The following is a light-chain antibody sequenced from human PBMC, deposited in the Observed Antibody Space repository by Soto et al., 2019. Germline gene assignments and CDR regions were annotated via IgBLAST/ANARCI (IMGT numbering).Light chain of an antibody. Sequence: EIVLTQSPATLSLSPGERATISCRASQSVSNNLDWYQQKPGQAPRLLIYDTSNRATGVPARFSGSGSGTDFSLTISSLEPEDFAVYYCQQRNQRPPEFTFGPGTKVDIK. J-gene: IGKJ3*01. CDR3: QQRNQRPPEFT. V-gene: IGKV3-11*01. CDR2: DTS. CDR1: QSVSNN.